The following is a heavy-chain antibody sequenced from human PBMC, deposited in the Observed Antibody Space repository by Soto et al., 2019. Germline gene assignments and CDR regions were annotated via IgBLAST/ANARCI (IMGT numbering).Heavy chain of an antibody. CDR3: AIRMYSTRWYYLDY. CDR2: ISAST. V-gene: IGHV3-23*01. J-gene: IGHJ4*02. CDR1: SFTVSSYA. D-gene: IGHD6-13*01. Sequence: EMQLLESGGGLVQAGGSLRLSCAASSFTVSSYALNWVRQAPGKGLEWVSGISASTYYADSVKGRFTISRDTSKNMLYLQMNSLRAEDTAIYFCAIRMYSTRWYYLDYWGQGTLVTVSS.